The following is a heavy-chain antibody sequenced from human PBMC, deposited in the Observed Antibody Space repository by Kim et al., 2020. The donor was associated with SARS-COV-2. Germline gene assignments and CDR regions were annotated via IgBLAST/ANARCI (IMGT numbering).Heavy chain of an antibody. CDR1: GFTFSSYS. CDR3: ARDTIYDILTGYYHYGMDV. Sequence: GGSLRLSCAASGFTFSSYSMNWVRQAPGKGLEWVSSISSSSSYIYYADSVKGRFTISRDNAKNSLYLQMNSLRAEDTAVYYCARDTIYDILTGYYHYGMDVWGQGTTVTVSS. CDR2: ISSSSSYI. V-gene: IGHV3-21*01. J-gene: IGHJ6*02. D-gene: IGHD3-9*01.